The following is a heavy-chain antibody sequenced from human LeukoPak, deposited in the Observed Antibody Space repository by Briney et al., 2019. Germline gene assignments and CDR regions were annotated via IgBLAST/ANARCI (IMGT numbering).Heavy chain of an antibody. CDR1: GGSISNYY. CDR3: ARRPYYYDSSSYWGSYYYYYMDV. D-gene: IGHD3-22*01. Sequence: SETLSLTCTVSGGSISNYYLSWIRQPPGKGLEWIGEINDSGSTNYNPSLRSRVTISVDTSKNQFSLKLNSVTAADTAVYYCARRPYYYDSSSYWGSYYYYYMDVWGKGTTVTISS. V-gene: IGHV4-34*01. J-gene: IGHJ6*03. CDR2: INDSGST.